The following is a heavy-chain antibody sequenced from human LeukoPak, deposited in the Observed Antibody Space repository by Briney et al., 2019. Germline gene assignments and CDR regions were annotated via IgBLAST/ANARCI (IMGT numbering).Heavy chain of an antibody. CDR3: ASNEWPSWYFEL. Sequence: SETLSLTCTVPGGSIISGSYYWSWIRQPGGKGLGWIGRIYYTGSTFDNPSLKRRATIPTDKTRNQLSPKLNSVTAADTALSFCASNEWPSWYFELWGRSTLGTVS. CDR2: IYYTGST. V-gene: IGHV4-39*07. CDR1: GGSIISGSYY. D-gene: IGHD3-3*01. J-gene: IGHJ2*01.